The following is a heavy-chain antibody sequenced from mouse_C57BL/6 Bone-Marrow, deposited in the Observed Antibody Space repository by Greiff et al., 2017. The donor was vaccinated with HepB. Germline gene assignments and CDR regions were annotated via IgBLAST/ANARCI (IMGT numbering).Heavy chain of an antibody. CDR2: ITHSGET. CDR3: AGDPITTVVLDY. J-gene: IGHJ2*01. D-gene: IGHD1-1*01. V-gene: IGHV12-3*01. Sequence: VKLQESGPGLVKPSQSLFLTCSITGFPITSGYYWIWIRQSPGKPLEWMGYITHSGETFYNPSLQSPISITRETSKNQFFLQLNSVTTEDTAMYYCAGDPITTVVLDYWGQGTTLTVSS. CDR1: GFPITSGYY.